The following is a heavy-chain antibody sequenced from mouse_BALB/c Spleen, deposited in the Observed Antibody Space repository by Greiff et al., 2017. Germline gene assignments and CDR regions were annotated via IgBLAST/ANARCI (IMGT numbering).Heavy chain of an antibody. V-gene: IGHV1S81*02. D-gene: IGHD4-1*01. J-gene: IGHJ2*01. CDR1: GYTFTSYY. CDR2: INPSNGGT. CDR3: TRSNWDGGAMDY. Sequence: QVQLQQSGAELVKPGASVKLSCKASGYTFTSYYMYWVKQRPGQGLEWIGEINPSNGGTNFNEKFKSKATLTVDKSSSTAYMQLSSLTSEDSAVYYCTRSNWDGGAMDYWGQGTTLTVSS.